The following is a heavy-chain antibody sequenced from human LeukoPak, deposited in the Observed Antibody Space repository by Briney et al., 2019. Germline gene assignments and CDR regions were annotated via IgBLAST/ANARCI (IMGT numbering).Heavy chain of an antibody. CDR3: AARLRYFDWLFHDAFDI. CDR1: GFTFSSYS. V-gene: IGHV3-21*01. D-gene: IGHD3-9*01. CDR2: ISSSSSYI. Sequence: GGSLRLSCAASGFTFSSYSMNWVRQAPGKGLEWVSSISSSSSYIYYADSVKGRFTISRDNAKNSLYLQMNSLRAEDTAVYYCAARLRYFDWLFHDAFDIWGQGTMVTVSS. J-gene: IGHJ3*02.